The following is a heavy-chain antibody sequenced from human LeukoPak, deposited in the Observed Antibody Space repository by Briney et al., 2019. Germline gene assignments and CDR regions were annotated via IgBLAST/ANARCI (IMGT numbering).Heavy chain of an antibody. V-gene: IGHV1-8*01. CDR3: ARGGRGEYLDWFDF. CDR2: MNPNTGNT. Sequence: GASVKVSCKASGYTFSDHDVNWVRQAPGQGLEWMGWMNPNTGNTGYAQNLQGRVTMTRTNSITTAYMELSSLTSDDTAVYYCARGGRGEYLDWFDFWGQGTLVIVSS. D-gene: IGHD4-17*01. J-gene: IGHJ5*01. CDR1: GYTFSDHD.